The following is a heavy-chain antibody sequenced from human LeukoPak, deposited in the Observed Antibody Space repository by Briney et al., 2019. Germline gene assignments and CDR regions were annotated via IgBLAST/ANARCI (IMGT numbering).Heavy chain of an antibody. CDR1: GGSISSSSYY. J-gene: IGHJ3*02. D-gene: IGHD3-10*01. CDR2: IYYSGST. V-gene: IGHV4-39*01. Sequence: SETLSLTCTISGGSISSSSYYWGWIRQPPGKWLEWIGSIYYSGSTYYNPSLKSRVTISVDTSKNQFAPKLSSVTAADTAVYYCARLGELFHLDIWGQGTMVTFFS. CDR3: ARLGELFHLDI.